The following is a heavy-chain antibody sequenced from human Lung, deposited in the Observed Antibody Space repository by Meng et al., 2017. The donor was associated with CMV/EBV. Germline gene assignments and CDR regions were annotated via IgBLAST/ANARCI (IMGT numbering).Heavy chain of an antibody. CDR1: GFTFSSYE. D-gene: IGHD6-19*01. CDR3: ARHAVYSSGWYSMYYYYGMDV. J-gene: IGHJ6*02. Sequence: SCAASGFTFSSYEMNWVRQAPGKGLEWVSYISSSGSTIYYADSVKGRFTISRDNAKNSLYLQMNSLRAEDTAVYYCARHAVYSSGWYSMYYYYGMDVWXQGTXVTVSS. CDR2: ISSSGSTI. V-gene: IGHV3-48*03.